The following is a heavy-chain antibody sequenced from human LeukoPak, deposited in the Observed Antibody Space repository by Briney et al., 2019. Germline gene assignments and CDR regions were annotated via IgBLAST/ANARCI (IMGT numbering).Heavy chain of an antibody. J-gene: IGHJ4*02. D-gene: IGHD6-13*01. V-gene: IGHV1-2*02. CDR2: INPNSGGT. CDR1: GYTFTVYY. CDR3: ASRGEGSSWTFDY. Sequence: GASVTVSFKASGYTFTVYYMHWVRQAPGQGLAWMGWINPNSGGTNYAQKFQGRVTMTRDTSISTAYMELSRLRSDDTAVYYCASRGEGSSWTFDYWGQGTLVTVSS.